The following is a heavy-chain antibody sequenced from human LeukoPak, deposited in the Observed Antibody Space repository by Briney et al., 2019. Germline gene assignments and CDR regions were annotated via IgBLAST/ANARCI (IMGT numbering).Heavy chain of an antibody. CDR2: IIPILGIA. Sequence: SVKVSCKASGGTFSSYAISWVRQAPGQGLEWMGRIIPILGIANYAQKFQGRVTITADKSTSTAYMELSSLRSEDTAVYYCARDVWGCSSTSCYLFDPWGQGTLVTVSS. D-gene: IGHD2-2*01. CDR3: ARDVWGCSSTSCYLFDP. J-gene: IGHJ5*02. CDR1: GGTFSSYA. V-gene: IGHV1-69*04.